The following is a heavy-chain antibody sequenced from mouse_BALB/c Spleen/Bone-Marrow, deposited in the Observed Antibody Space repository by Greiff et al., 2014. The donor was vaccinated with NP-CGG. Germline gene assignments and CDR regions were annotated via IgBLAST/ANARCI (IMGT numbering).Heavy chain of an antibody. J-gene: IGHJ2*01. CDR2: IDPANGNT. CDR3: ATYYYGYYFDY. CDR1: GFNIKDTY. D-gene: IGHD1-2*01. Sequence: EVKLVESGAELVKPGASVKLSCTASGFNIKDTYMHWVKQRPEQGLEWIGRIDPANGNTKYDPKFQGKATITADTSSNTAYPQLSSLTSEDTAVYYCATYYYGYYFDYWGQGTPLTVPS. V-gene: IGHV14-3*02.